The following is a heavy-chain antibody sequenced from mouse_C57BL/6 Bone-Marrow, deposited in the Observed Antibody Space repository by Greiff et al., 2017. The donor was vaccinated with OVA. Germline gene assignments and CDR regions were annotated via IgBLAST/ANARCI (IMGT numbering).Heavy chain of an antibody. Sequence: QVQLQQSGPELVKPGASVKISCKASGYAFSSSWMNWVKQRPGKGLEWIGRIYPGDGDTNYNGKFKGKATLTADKSSSTAYMQLSSLTSEDSAVYFCAPLRAWFADWGQGTLVTVSA. D-gene: IGHD2-12*01. CDR2: IYPGDGDT. V-gene: IGHV1-82*01. CDR3: APLRAWFAD. CDR1: GYAFSSSW. J-gene: IGHJ3*01.